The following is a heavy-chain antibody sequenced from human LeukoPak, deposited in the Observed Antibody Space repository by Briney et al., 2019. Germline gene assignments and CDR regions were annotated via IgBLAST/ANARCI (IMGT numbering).Heavy chain of an antibody. CDR1: GGSISSSSYY. CDR2: INHSGST. D-gene: IGHD2-15*01. J-gene: IGHJ6*02. CDR3: ARVGVGSYYYYYYGMDV. Sequence: SETLSLTCTVSGGSISSSSYYWGWIRQPPGKGLEWIGEINHSGSTNYNPSLKSRVTISVDTSKNQFSLKLSSVTAADTAVYYCARVGVGSYYYYYYGMDVWGQGTTVTVSS. V-gene: IGHV4-39*07.